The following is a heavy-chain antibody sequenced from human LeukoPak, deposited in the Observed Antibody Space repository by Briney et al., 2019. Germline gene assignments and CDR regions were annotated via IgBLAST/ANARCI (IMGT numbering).Heavy chain of an antibody. V-gene: IGHV4-38-2*02. CDR2: IYHSGST. Sequence: SETLSLTCTVSGCSISSGYYWGWIRQPPGKGLEWIGSIYHSGSTYYNPSLKSRVTISVDTSKNQFSLKLSSVTAADTAVYYCARGPTVLRYFDWLLSGYFDYWGQGTLVTVSS. J-gene: IGHJ4*02. CDR3: ARGPTVLRYFDWLLSGYFDY. CDR1: GCSISSGYY. D-gene: IGHD3-9*01.